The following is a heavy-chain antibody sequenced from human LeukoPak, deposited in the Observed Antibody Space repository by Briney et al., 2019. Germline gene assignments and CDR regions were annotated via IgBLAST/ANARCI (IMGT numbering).Heavy chain of an antibody. D-gene: IGHD2-15*01. CDR1: GFTFSSYA. CDR3: AKDRRQYCSGGSCEIDAFDI. J-gene: IGHJ3*02. Sequence: GGSLRLSCAASGFTFSSYAMSWVRQAPGKGLEWVSAISGSGGSTYYADSVKGRFTISRDNFKNTLYLQMNSLRAEDTAVYYCAKDRRQYCSGGSCEIDAFDIWGQGTMVTVSS. CDR2: ISGSGGST. V-gene: IGHV3-23*01.